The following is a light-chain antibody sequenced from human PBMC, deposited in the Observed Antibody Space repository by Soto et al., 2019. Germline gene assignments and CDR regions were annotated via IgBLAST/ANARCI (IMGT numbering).Light chain of an antibody. CDR2: AAS. CDR3: QQYYRFPFT. J-gene: IGKJ2*01. CDR1: QDVRSY. Sequence: VIWMTQSPSLLSASTGDRVTITCRMSQDVRSYLAWYQQKPGKAPELLIYAASTLQSGVPSRFTGSGSGTDFTLTISSLQSEDSATYYCQQYYRFPFTFCQGTKLEIK. V-gene: IGKV1D-8*01.